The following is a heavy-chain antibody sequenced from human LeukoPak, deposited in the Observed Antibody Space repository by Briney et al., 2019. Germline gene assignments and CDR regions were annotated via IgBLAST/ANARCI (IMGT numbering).Heavy chain of an antibody. CDR3: ARAKGVVPLEWFDP. CDR1: GGSISSSSYY. CDR2: IYYSGST. Sequence: PSETLSLTCTVSGGSISSSSYYWGWIRQPPGKGLEWIGSIYYSGSTYYNPSLKSRVTISVDTSKNQFSLKLSSVTAADMAVYYCARAKGVVPLEWFDPWGQGTLVTVSS. V-gene: IGHV4-39*01. J-gene: IGHJ5*02. D-gene: IGHD3-22*01.